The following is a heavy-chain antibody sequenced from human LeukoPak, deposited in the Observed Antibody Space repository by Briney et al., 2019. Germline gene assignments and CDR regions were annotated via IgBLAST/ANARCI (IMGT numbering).Heavy chain of an antibody. D-gene: IGHD5-12*01. CDR3: ARGRDVDIVATPFLN. V-gene: IGHV4-34*01. CDR1: GGSFSGYY. Sequence: SETLSLTCAVYGGSFSGYYWSWIRQPPGKGLEWIGEINHSGSTNYNQSLKSRVTISVDTSKNQFSLKLSSVTAADTAVYYCARGRDVDIVATPFLNWGQGTLVTVSS. J-gene: IGHJ4*02. CDR2: INHSGST.